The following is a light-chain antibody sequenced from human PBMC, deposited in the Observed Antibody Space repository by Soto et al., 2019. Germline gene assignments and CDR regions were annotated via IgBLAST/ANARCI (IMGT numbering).Light chain of an antibody. CDR1: QSISRW. CDR3: QQYNSYLYT. Sequence: DIQMTQSPSTLPASVGDRVTITCRARQSISRWLAWYQQKPGKAPKLLIYDASSLESGVPSRFSASGSGTEFTLTISSLQPDDFATYYCQQYNSYLYTFGQGTKLEIK. J-gene: IGKJ2*01. CDR2: DAS. V-gene: IGKV1-5*01.